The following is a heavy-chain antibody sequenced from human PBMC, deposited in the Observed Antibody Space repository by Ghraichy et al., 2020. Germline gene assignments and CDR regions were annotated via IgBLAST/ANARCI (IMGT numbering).Heavy chain of an antibody. J-gene: IGHJ4*02. CDR2: IDEDGNER. D-gene: IGHD1-14*01. Sequence: GGSLRLSCAASGFTFSQNWMIWFRQAPGKGLEWVANIDEDGNERNYADSVKGRFTISRDNAKDTVYLQMDSLRVEDTAVYYCGKDLHGNQCDHWGGGALPTVSS. V-gene: IGHV3-7*03. CDR3: GKDLHGNQCDH. CDR1: GFTFSQNW.